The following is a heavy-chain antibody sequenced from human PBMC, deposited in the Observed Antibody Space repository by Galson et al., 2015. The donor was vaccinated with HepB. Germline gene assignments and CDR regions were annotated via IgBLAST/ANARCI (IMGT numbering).Heavy chain of an antibody. J-gene: IGHJ4*02. CDR1: GYTFTSYA. V-gene: IGHV1-3*01. CDR2: INAGSGNT. Sequence: SVKVSCKASGYTFTSYAMHWVRQAPGQRLEWMGWINAGSGNTKYSQRFRGRVTITRDTSASTAYMKLSSLRSEDTAVYYCARLVVRGVYFDYWGQGTLVTVSS. CDR3: ARLVVRGVYFDY. D-gene: IGHD3-10*01.